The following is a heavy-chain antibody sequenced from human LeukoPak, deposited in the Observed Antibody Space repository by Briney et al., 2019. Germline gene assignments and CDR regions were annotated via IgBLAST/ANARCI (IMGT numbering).Heavy chain of an antibody. CDR2: INWNGGST. CDR1: GFTFDDYG. D-gene: IGHD1-26*01. V-gene: IGHV3-20*04. CDR3: ARVVGATYYYYYGMDV. J-gene: IGHJ6*02. Sequence: PGGSLRLSCAASGFTFDDYGMSWVRQAPGKGLEWVSGINWNGGSTGYADSVKGRFTISRDNAKNSLYLQMNSLRAEDTAVYYCARVVGATYYYYYGMDVWGQGTTVTVSS.